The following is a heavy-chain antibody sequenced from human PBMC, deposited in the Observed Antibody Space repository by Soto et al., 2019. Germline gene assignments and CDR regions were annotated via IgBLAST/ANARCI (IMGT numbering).Heavy chain of an antibody. CDR3: ARWGQTPAAGPNFDY. J-gene: IGHJ4*02. Sequence: SETLSLTCTVSGGSISSSSYYWGWIRQPPGKGLEWIGSIYYSGSTYYNPSLKSRVTISVDTSKNQFSLELSSLKSEDSAVYYCARWGQTPAAGPNFDYWGQGTLVTVSS. D-gene: IGHD6-13*01. V-gene: IGHV4-39*07. CDR1: GGSISSSSYY. CDR2: IYYSGST.